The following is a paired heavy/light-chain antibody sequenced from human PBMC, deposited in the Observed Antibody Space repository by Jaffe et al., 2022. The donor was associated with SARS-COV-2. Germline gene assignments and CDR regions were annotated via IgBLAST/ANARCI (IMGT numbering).Heavy chain of an antibody. J-gene: IGHJ3*02. CDR2: IYYSGST. CDR3: ARHRAPGIAVAGTLMAFDI. V-gene: IGHV4-39*01. CDR1: GGSISSSSYY. Sequence: QLQLQESGPGLVKPSETLSLTCTVSGGSISSSSYYWGWIRQPPGKGLEWIGSIYYSGSTYYNPSLKSRVTISVDTSKNQFSLKLSSVTAADTAVYYCARHRAPGIAVAGTLMAFDIWGQGTMVTVSS. D-gene: IGHD6-19*01.
Light chain of an antibody. Sequence: DIQMTQSPSSLSASVGDRVTITCQASQDISNYLNWYQQKPGKAPKLLIYDASNLETGVPSRFSGSGSGTDFTFTISSLQPEDIATYYCQQYDNLPTFGGGTKVEIK. J-gene: IGKJ4*01. V-gene: IGKV1-33*01. CDR3: QQYDNLPT. CDR1: QDISNY. CDR2: DAS.